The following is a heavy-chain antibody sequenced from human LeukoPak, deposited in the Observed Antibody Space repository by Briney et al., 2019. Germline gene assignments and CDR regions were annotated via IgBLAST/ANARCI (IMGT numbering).Heavy chain of an antibody. V-gene: IGHV3-30*03. J-gene: IGHJ4*02. Sequence: PGTSLRLSCAASGFSFSSYGMHWVRQAPGRGLDWVAAISHDGTKTHYAGSVKGRFTISRDNSKNLMYLQMNSLRAEDTALYYCAETGPTDFWGQGTLVTVSS. CDR3: AETGPTDF. D-gene: IGHD3-9*01. CDR2: ISHDGTKT. CDR1: GFSFSSYG.